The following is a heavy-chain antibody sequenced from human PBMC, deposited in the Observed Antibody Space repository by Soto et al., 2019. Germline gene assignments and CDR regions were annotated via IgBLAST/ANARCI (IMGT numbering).Heavy chain of an antibody. CDR3: AREGLLPDY. J-gene: IGHJ4*02. D-gene: IGHD6-19*01. V-gene: IGHV4-34*01. CDR1: GGSFSGYY. Sequence: SETLSLTCAVYGGSFSGYYWSWIRQPPGKGLEWIGEINHSGSTNYNPSLKSRVTISVDRSKNQFSLKLSSVTAADTAVYYCAREGLLPDYWGQGTLVTVSS. CDR2: INHSGST.